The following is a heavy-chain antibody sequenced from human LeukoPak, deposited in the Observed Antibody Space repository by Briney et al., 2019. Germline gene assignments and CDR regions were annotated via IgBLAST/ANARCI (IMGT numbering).Heavy chain of an antibody. CDR1: GFTFDSYT. V-gene: IGHV3-48*04. D-gene: IGHD4-11*01. J-gene: IGHJ6*03. Sequence: PGGSLRLSCAASGFTFDSYTMSWVRKAPGKGLEWVASIGAGSRPIYYADSVKGRFTISRDNAKNSLYLQMNSLRAEDAAVYYCARDIMTTVKDYMDVWGKGTTVTVSS. CDR2: IGAGSRPI. CDR3: ARDIMTTVKDYMDV.